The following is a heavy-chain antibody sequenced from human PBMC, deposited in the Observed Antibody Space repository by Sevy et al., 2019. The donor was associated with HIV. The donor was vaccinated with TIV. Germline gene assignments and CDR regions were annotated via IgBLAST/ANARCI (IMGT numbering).Heavy chain of an antibody. D-gene: IGHD2-2*01. CDR1: GFTFSSYS. V-gene: IGHV3-21*01. CDR2: ISSSSSYI. J-gene: IGHJ5*02. CDR3: ARRQERDIVVVPAALGP. Sequence: GGSLRLSCAASGFTFSSYSMNWVRQAPGKGLEWVSSISSSSSYIYYADSVKGRFTISRDNAKNSLYLQMNSLRAEDTAVYYCARRQERDIVVVPAALGPWGQGTLVTVSS.